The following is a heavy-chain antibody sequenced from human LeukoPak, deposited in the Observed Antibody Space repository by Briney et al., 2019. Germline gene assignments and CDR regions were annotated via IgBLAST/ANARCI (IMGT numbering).Heavy chain of an antibody. CDR3: ARVAARPRAADY. CDR2: IYTSGST. J-gene: IGHJ4*02. CDR1: GNSFGDYY. Sequence: SETLSLTCTVSGNSFGDYYWSWIRQPAGKGLEWIGRIYTSGSTTYNPSLKSRVTMSVDTSKSQFSLNLMSVTAADTAVYYCARVAARPRAADYWGQGTLVTVSS. V-gene: IGHV4-4*07. D-gene: IGHD6-6*01.